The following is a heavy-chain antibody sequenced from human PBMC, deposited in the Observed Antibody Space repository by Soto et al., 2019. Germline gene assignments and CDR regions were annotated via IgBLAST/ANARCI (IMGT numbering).Heavy chain of an antibody. CDR2: IRSSNSIK. CDR1: GFTFSNYR. CDR3: ARSRGGPFDY. Sequence: EVQLVESGGGLVQPGGSLRLSCAASGFTFSNYRMNWVRQAPGKGLEWVSYIRSSNSIKYYADSVKGRFSISRDNAKNSLYLQMNSLRDEDTAVYYCARSRGGPFDYWGQGTLVTVSS. J-gene: IGHJ4*02. V-gene: IGHV3-48*02. D-gene: IGHD6-25*01.